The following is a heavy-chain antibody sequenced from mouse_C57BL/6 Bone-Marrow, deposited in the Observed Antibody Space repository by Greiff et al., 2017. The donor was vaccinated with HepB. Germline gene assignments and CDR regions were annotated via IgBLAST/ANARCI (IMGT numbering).Heavy chain of an antibody. V-gene: IGHV1-81*01. CDR1: GYTFTSYG. CDR3: ARGPYYYGSSYDYFDF. CDR2: IYPRSGNT. Sequence: VQLQQSGAELARPGASVKLSCKASGYTFTSYGISWVKQRTGQGLEWIGEIYPRSGNTYYNEKFKGKATLTADKSSSTAYMELRSLTSEDSAVYFCARGPYYYGSSYDYFDFWGQGTPLTVSS. D-gene: IGHD1-1*01. J-gene: IGHJ2*01.